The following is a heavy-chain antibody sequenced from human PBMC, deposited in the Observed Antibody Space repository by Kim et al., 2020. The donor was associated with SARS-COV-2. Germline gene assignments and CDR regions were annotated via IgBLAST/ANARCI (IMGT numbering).Heavy chain of an antibody. V-gene: IGHV3-74*01. Sequence: GGSLRLSCAASGFTFSSYWMHWVRQAPGKGLVWVSRINSDGSSTSYADSVKGRFTISRDNAKNTLYLQMNSLRAEDTAVYYCARDLPDLNYYDSSGNGMDVWGQGTTVTVSS. CDR2: INSDGSST. CDR3: ARDLPDLNYYDSSGNGMDV. D-gene: IGHD3-22*01. J-gene: IGHJ6*02. CDR1: GFTFSSYW.